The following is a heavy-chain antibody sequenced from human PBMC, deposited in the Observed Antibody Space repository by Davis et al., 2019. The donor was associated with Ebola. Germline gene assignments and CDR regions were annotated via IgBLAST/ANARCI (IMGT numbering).Heavy chain of an antibody. J-gene: IGHJ5*01. CDR3: ARVNAVTGYSRFDS. Sequence: GGSLRLSCVASGFTFSTYWMSWVRQVPGKGLEWVANIKQDGSDKQYVDSVKGRFTISRDNAKNSLYLRLNSLRAEDTALYHCARVNAVTGYSRFDSWGQGTLVTVSS. CDR2: IKQDGSDK. CDR1: GFTFSTYW. V-gene: IGHV3-7*03. D-gene: IGHD3-9*01.